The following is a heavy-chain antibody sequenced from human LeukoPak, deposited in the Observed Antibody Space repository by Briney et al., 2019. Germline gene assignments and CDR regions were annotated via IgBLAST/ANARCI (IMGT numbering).Heavy chain of an antibody. Sequence: PGGSLRLSCAAYGFSLSGYWMSWVRQAPGKGLEWVARLHADGNEKYFVRSVKGRFTVSRDNAKNSLYLQMNSLRVEDTAVYYCARGGYSFDYLGQGTLVTVSS. D-gene: IGHD5-12*01. CDR3: ARGGYSFDY. J-gene: IGHJ4*02. CDR2: LHADGNEK. V-gene: IGHV3-7*01. CDR1: GFSLSGYW.